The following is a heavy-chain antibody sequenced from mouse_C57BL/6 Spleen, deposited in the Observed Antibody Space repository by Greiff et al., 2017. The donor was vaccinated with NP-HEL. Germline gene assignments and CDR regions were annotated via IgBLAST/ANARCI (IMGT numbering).Heavy chain of an antibody. V-gene: IGHV5-6*01. CDR3: ARENGGYFDD. CDR2: ISSGGSYT. J-gene: IGHJ2*01. CDR1: GFTFSSYG. Sequence: DVQLVESGGDLVKPGGSLKLSCAASGFTFSSYGMSWVRQTPDKRLEWVATISSGGSYTYYPDSVKGRFTISRDNAKNTLYLQMSSLKSEDTAMYYCARENGGYFDDWGQGTTLTVSS.